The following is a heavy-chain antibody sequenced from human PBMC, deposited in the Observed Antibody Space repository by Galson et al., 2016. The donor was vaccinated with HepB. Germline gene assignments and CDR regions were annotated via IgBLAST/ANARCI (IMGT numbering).Heavy chain of an antibody. CDR3: TTDTLYYYDSSGYSYYFDY. Sequence: SLRLSCAVSGFTFNNAWMNWVRQAPGKGLEWIGRIKSKTDGGTTDYAAPVKGRFTISRDDSKNTLYLQMNSLKTEDTAVYSCTTDTLYYYDSSGYSYYFDYWGQGTLVTVSS. J-gene: IGHJ4*02. V-gene: IGHV3-15*01. D-gene: IGHD3-22*01. CDR2: IKSKTDGGTT. CDR1: GFTFNNAW.